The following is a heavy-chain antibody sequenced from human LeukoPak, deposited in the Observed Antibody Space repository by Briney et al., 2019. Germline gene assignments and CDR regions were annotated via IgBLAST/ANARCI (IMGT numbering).Heavy chain of an antibody. J-gene: IGHJ4*02. Sequence: PGGSLRLSCAASGFTFSSYWMSWVRQAPGKGLEWVANIKQDGSEKYYVDSVKGRFTISRDNAKNSLYLQMNSLRAEDTAVYYCAKDLGYSSGWYRNYWGQGTLVTVSS. CDR3: AKDLGYSSGWYRNY. V-gene: IGHV3-7*03. D-gene: IGHD6-19*01. CDR1: GFTFSSYW. CDR2: IKQDGSEK.